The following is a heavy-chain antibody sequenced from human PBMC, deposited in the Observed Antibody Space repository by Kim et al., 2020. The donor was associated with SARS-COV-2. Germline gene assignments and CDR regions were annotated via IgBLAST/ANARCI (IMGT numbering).Heavy chain of an antibody. J-gene: IGHJ3*01. CDR2: IYYSGST. D-gene: IGHD3-10*01. CDR3: ARLGYGSGLALIDY. Sequence: SETLSLTCTVSGGSISSSSYYWGWIRQPPGKGLEWIGSIYYSGSTYYNPSLKSRVTISVDTSKNQFSLKLSSVTAADTAVYYCARLGYGSGLALIDYWGQGTLVTVSS. V-gene: IGHV4-39*01. CDR1: GGSISSSSYY.